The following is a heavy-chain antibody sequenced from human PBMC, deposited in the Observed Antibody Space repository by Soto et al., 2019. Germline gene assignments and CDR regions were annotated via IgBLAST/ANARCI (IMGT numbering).Heavy chain of an antibody. V-gene: IGHV1-69*08. J-gene: IGHJ6*02. D-gene: IGHD2-2*01. CDR3: AREDRDRETGLDPAAIDGMDV. CDR1: GGTFSRYS. Sequence: QVQLVQSGAEVKKPGSSVKVSCKASGGTFSRYSITWVRQAPGHGLEWIGRIIPIFGIASYAQKFQGRVTITADESTITAYMELSSQRSNDTAVYDCAREDRDRETGLDPAAIDGMDVWSPGTTFTVSS. CDR2: IIPIFGIA.